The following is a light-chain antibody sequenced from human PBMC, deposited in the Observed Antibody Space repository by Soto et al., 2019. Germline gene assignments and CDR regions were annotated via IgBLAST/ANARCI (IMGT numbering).Light chain of an antibody. CDR1: SSDVGGYNY. CDR3: CSHAGSYTYV. CDR2: DVT. V-gene: IGLV2-11*01. Sequence: QSVLTQPRSVSGSPGQSLTISCAGTSSDVGGYNYVSWYQQYPGKVPKLMIYDVTKRPSGVPDRFSGSKSGNTASLTISGLQAEDEPDYYCCSHAGSYTYVFGTGTKVTVL. J-gene: IGLJ1*01.